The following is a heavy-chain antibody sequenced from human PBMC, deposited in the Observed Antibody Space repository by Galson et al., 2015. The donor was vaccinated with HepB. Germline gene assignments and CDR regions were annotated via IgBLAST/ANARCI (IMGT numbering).Heavy chain of an antibody. D-gene: IGHD6-19*01. V-gene: IGHV3-7*01. CDR3: AKDAPVADQPDSAQKPTLFDY. Sequence: SLRLSCAASGFSFSSYWMSWVRQAPGKGLEWVANIKQDGSVEYYVDSVKGRFTISRDNAKNSLNLQMNSLRAEDTAVYYCAKDAPVADQPDSAQKPTLFDYWGQGTLVTVSS. J-gene: IGHJ4*02. CDR2: IKQDGSVE. CDR1: GFSFSSYW.